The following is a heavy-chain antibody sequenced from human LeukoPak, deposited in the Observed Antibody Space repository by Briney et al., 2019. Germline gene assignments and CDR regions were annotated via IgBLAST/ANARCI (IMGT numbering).Heavy chain of an antibody. CDR2: FDPEDGET. D-gene: IGHD6-13*01. Sequence: ASVKVSCKVSGYTLTELSMHWVRQAPGKGLEWMGGFDPEDGETIYAQKFQGRVTMNEDTSTDTAYMELSSLRSEDTAVYYCATESIAAAHWFDPWGQGTLVTVSS. J-gene: IGHJ5*02. CDR1: GYTLTELS. CDR3: ATESIAAAHWFDP. V-gene: IGHV1-24*01.